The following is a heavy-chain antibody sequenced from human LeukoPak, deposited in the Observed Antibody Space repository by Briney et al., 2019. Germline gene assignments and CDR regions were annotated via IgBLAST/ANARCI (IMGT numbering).Heavy chain of an antibody. CDR3: ARENNYSDY. V-gene: IGHV4-59*01. Sequence: SETLSLTCTVSGDSISSYYWTWIRQPPGKGLEWIGYIYYSGSTNYNPSLKSRVTISVDTSKNQFSLKLNSVTAADTAVYYCARENNYSDYWGQGTLVTVSS. J-gene: IGHJ4*02. CDR1: GDSISSYY. CDR2: IYYSGST.